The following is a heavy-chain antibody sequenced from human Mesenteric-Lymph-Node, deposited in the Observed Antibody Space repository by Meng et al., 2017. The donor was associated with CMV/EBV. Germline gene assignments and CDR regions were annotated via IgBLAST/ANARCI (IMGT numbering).Heavy chain of an antibody. Sequence: GSLRLSCAVYGGSFSGYYWSWIRQPPGKGLEWIGEINHSGSTNYNPSLKSRVTISVDTSKNQFSLKLSSVTAADTAVYYCARDGVYYDFWSGYYYYYYGMDVWGQGTTVTVSS. J-gene: IGHJ6*02. D-gene: IGHD3-3*01. V-gene: IGHV4-34*01. CDR2: INHSGST. CDR1: GGSFSGYY. CDR3: ARDGVYYDFWSGYYYYYYGMDV.